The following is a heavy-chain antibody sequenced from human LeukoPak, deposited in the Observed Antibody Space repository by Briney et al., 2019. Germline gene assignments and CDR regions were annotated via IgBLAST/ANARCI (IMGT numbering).Heavy chain of an antibody. V-gene: IGHV5-51*01. CDR1: GYNFPIYW. D-gene: IGHD2-21*02. J-gene: IGHJ4*02. Sequence: GESLKISCQGSGYNFPIYWIGWVRQMPGQGLEWMGIIYPDDSNTIYGPSFQGQVTISADKSISTAYLQWSSLKASDTAMYYCARIPTGYCGGDCYWSHWGQGTLVTVSS. CDR2: IYPDDSNT. CDR3: ARIPTGYCGGDCYWSH.